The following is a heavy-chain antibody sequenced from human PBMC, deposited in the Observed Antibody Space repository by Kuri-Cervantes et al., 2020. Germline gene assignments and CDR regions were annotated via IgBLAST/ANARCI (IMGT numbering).Heavy chain of an antibody. Sequence: SETLSLTCAVYGGSFSGYYWSWIRQPPGKGLEWIGEINHSGSTNYNPSLKSRVTIPVDTSKNQFSLKLSSVTAADTAVYYCARAKRYHNAFDIWGQGTMVTVSS. CDR1: GGSFSGYY. D-gene: IGHD3-9*01. J-gene: IGHJ3*02. CDR3: ARAKRYHNAFDI. V-gene: IGHV4-34*01. CDR2: INHSGST.